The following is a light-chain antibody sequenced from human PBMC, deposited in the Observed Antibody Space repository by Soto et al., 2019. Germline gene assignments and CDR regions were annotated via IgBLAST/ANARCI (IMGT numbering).Light chain of an antibody. Sequence: DIQMTQSPSSLSASVGDRVTITCRASQGLSNYLAWYQQKPGKVPKLLIYAASALQAGVPSRFSGSGSGTDFTLTISSLQPEDVATYYCQKHNSAPVAFGHGTKVEIK. CDR3: QKHNSAPVA. J-gene: IGKJ1*01. CDR1: QGLSNY. V-gene: IGKV1-27*01. CDR2: AAS.